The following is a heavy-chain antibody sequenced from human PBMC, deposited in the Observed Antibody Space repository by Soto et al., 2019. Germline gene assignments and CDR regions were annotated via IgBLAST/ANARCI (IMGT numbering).Heavy chain of an antibody. CDR3: ARVPPLAAAGPYYYYYGMDV. J-gene: IGHJ6*02. CDR1: GGSVSSGSYY. V-gene: IGHV4-61*01. Sequence: SETLSLTCTVSGGSVSSGSYYWSWIRQPPGKGLEWIGYSYYSGSTNYNPYLKSRVTISVDTSRNQLSLKLSAVTAADSAVYYCARVPPLAAAGPYYYYYGMDVWGQGTTVTVSS. CDR2: SYYSGST. D-gene: IGHD6-13*01.